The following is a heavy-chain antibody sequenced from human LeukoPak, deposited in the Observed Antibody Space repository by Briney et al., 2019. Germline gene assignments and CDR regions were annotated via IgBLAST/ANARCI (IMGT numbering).Heavy chain of an antibody. V-gene: IGHV4-4*07. CDR1: GGSISSYY. D-gene: IGHD6-13*01. Sequence: SETLSLTCTVSGGSISSYYWSWIRQPAGKGLEWIGRIYTSGSTNYNPSLKSRVTMSVGTSKNQFSLKLSSVTAADTAVYYCARDGGIAAAGRWFDPWGQGTLVTVSS. CDR3: ARDGGIAAAGRWFDP. CDR2: IYTSGST. J-gene: IGHJ5*02.